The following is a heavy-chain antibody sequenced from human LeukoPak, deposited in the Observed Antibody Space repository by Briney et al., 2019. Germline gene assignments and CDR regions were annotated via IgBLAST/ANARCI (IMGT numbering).Heavy chain of an antibody. CDR1: GGSITSYY. Sequence: SESLSLTCTVSGGSITSYYWSWIRQPPGKGLEWIGYIYFTGTGSTNYSPSLKSRVTISVDTSKNQFSLKLSSVTAADTAVYYCARHREKSSYYGVDWFDPWGQGTLVTVSS. D-gene: IGHD2-2*01. CDR2: IYFTGTGST. J-gene: IGHJ5*02. V-gene: IGHV4-59*08. CDR3: ARHREKSSYYGVDWFDP.